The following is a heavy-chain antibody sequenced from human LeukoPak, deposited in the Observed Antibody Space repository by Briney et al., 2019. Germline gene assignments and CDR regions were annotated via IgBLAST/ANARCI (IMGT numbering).Heavy chain of an antibody. J-gene: IGHJ4*02. CDR2: VYYNGSS. V-gene: IGHV4-59*01. Sequence: SETLSLTCTVSGGSIGFYYWNWIRQPPGKGLEWIGCVYYNGSSNYNPSLKSRVTISVDTSKIQFSLKLSSVTAADTAVYYCARSIKRGLFDYWGQGTLVTVSS. CDR3: ARSIKRGLFDY. CDR1: GGSIGFYY. D-gene: IGHD3-10*01.